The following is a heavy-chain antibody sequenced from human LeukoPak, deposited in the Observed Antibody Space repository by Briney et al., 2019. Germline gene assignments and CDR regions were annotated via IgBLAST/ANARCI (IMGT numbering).Heavy chain of an antibody. D-gene: IGHD2-21*02. J-gene: IGHJ3*02. CDR3: ALGAVTAIQDAFDI. CDR1: GGTFSSYA. Sequence: GCSVTVSCMASGGTFSSYACSWVRQAPGRGLEWMGGIIPIFGTATYAQKFQGRATITTDESTSTAYMELSSMRSEDTAVYYCALGAVTAIQDAFDIWGKGT. CDR2: IIPIFGTA. V-gene: IGHV1-69*05.